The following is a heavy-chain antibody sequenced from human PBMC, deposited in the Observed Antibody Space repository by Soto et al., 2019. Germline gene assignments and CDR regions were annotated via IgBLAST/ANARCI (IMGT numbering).Heavy chain of an antibody. CDR3: ARRLVVPAAMGYYYYGMDA. CDR2: IYSGGST. Sequence: GGSLRLSCAASGFTVSSNYMSWVRQAPGKGLEWVSVIYSGGSTYYADSVKGRFTISRDNSKNTLYLQMNSLRAEDTAVYYCARRLVVPAAMGYYYYGMDAWGQGTTVTVSS. V-gene: IGHV3-53*01. CDR1: GFTVSSNY. J-gene: IGHJ6*02. D-gene: IGHD2-2*01.